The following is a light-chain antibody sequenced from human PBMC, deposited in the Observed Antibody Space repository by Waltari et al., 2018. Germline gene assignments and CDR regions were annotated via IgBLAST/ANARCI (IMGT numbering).Light chain of an antibody. J-gene: IGLJ3*02. CDR2: VNT. V-gene: IGLV1-44*01. Sequence: QSGLTQPPSASGTAGHRVTISCSAGRSNIENRPVNWYLQLPGTAPKLVIYVNTERPSGVPDRVSGSRSGTSGTLVISGLQSEDEGDYYCETWDSSLNGPMFGGGTRLTVL. CDR1: RSNIENRP. CDR3: ETWDSSLNGPM.